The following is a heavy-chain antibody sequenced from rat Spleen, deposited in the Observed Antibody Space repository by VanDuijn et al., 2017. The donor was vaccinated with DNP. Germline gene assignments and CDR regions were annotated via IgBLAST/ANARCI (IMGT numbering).Heavy chain of an antibody. Sequence: EVQLQESGPGLVKPSQSLSLTCSVTGHSITSNYWGWIRKFPGNKMEWIGHISYSGRTTYIPSLKSRISITRDTSKNQFFLQLNSVSTEDTATYYCARWKIGPHYFDYWGQGGMVTVSS. D-gene: IGHD1-5*01. V-gene: IGHV3-1*01. CDR1: GHSITSNY. CDR3: ARWKIGPHYFDY. CDR2: ISYSGRT. J-gene: IGHJ2*01.